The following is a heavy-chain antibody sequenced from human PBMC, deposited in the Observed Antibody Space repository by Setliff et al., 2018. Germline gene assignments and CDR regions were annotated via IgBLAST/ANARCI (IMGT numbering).Heavy chain of an antibody. CDR1: GGTFNNYG. Sequence: RASVKVSCKASGGTFNNYGVTWVRQAPGQGLEWMGGTIPFFGTANYAQKFQGRLTITADESTSTAYMELRSLRTEDTAVYYCAREGVDTRSSTDYRYYMDVWGKGTTVTVSS. J-gene: IGHJ6*03. D-gene: IGHD5-18*01. V-gene: IGHV1-69*13. CDR2: TIPFFGTA. CDR3: AREGVDTRSSTDYRYYMDV.